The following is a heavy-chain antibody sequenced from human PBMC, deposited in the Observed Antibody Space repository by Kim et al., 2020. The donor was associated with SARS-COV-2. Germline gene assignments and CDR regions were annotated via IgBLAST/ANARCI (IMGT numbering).Heavy chain of an antibody. J-gene: IGHJ4*02. Sequence: SNKSYADSVKGRFTISRDNSKNTLYLQMNSLRAEDTAVYYCAKGFHDYGDYWGQGTLVTVSS. CDR3: AKGFHDYGDY. D-gene: IGHD3-3*01. CDR2: SNK. V-gene: IGHV3-33*06.